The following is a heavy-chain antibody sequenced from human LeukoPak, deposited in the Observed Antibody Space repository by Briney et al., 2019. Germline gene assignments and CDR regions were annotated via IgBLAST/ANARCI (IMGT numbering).Heavy chain of an antibody. J-gene: IGHJ4*02. CDR3: TDFGY. Sequence: GGSLRLSCAASGFTLSNAWMSWVRKAPGKGLEWVGRIKSTTDGATTDYAAPVKGRFTISRDNSKNTLYLQMNSLKNEDTAVYHCTDFGYWGQGTLVTVSS. V-gene: IGHV3-15*01. CDR1: GFTLSNAW. D-gene: IGHD3/OR15-3a*01. CDR2: IKSTTDGATT.